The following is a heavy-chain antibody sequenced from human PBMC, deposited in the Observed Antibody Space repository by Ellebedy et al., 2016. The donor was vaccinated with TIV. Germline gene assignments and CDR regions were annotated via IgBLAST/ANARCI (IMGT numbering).Heavy chain of an antibody. J-gene: IGHJ4*02. CDR2: ISAYNGNT. CDR3: ARDKNTIAVAGTGY. Sequence: ASVKVSCKASGYTFTSYGISWVRQAPGQGLEWMGWISAYNGNTNYAQKLQGRVTMTTDTSTSTAYMELRSLRSDNTAVYYCARDKNTIAVAGTGYWGQGTLVTVSS. V-gene: IGHV1-18*01. D-gene: IGHD6-19*01. CDR1: GYTFTSYG.